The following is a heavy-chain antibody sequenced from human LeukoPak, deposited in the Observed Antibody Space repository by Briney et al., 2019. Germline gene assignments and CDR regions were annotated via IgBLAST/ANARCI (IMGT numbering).Heavy chain of an antibody. CDR1: GDSISSGGYY. Sequence: PSETLSLTCTVSGDSISSGGYYWSWIRQHPGKGLEWIGYIYYSGSTYYSPSLKSRITISVDTSKNQFSLKLSSVTAADTAVYYCARGWHGGNFDYWGQGTLVTVSS. J-gene: IGHJ4*02. CDR2: IYYSGST. D-gene: IGHD4-23*01. CDR3: ARGWHGGNFDY. V-gene: IGHV4-31*03.